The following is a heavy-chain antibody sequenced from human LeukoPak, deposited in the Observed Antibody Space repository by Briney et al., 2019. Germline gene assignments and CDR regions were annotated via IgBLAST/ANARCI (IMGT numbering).Heavy chain of an antibody. D-gene: IGHD2-15*01. CDR3: AKPDKLVVAATYFDY. Sequence: LRLSCADSGFTFSSYGLPRIRQAPRTALERLTDISSHGRNTYYADSMKDRFTISRDNSKNTLYLQMNSLRAEDTAVYYCAKPDKLVVAATYFDYWGQGTLVTVSS. J-gene: IGHJ4*02. V-gene: IGHV3-30*18. CDR1: GFTFSSYG. CDR2: ISSHGRNT.